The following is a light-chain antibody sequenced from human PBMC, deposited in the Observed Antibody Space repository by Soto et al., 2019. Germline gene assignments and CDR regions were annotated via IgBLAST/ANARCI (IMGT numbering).Light chain of an antibody. Sequence: DIQMTQSPSSLSASVGARVTITCRASQSISSYLNWYQQKPGKAPKLLIYAASSLQSGVPSRFSGSGSGTEFTLTISSVQPEDLATYYCQQSFSSSSITFGQGTRLEIK. CDR2: AAS. J-gene: IGKJ5*01. CDR1: QSISSY. V-gene: IGKV1-39*01. CDR3: QQSFSSSSIT.